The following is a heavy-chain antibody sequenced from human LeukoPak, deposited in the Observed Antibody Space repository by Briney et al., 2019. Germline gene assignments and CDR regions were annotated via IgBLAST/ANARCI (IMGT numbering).Heavy chain of an antibody. CDR2: INHSGST. CDR1: GGSFSGYY. V-gene: IGHV4-34*01. CDR3: ARGSGLLRTYNWFDP. Sequence: SETLSLTCAVYGGSFSGYYWSWIRQPPGKGLEWIGEINHSGSTNYNPSLKSRVTISVDTSKNQFSLKLSSVTAADTAVYYCARGSGLLRTYNWFDPWAREPWSPSPQ. J-gene: IGHJ5*02. D-gene: IGHD3-22*01.